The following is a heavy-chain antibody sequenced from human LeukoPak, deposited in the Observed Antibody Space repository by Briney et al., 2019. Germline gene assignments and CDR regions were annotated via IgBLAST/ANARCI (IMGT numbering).Heavy chain of an antibody. CDR1: GFTFSSYA. CDR2: ISGSGGST. CDR3: AKGDVDTAMADYFDY. J-gene: IGHJ4*02. Sequence: GGSLRLSCTASGFTFSSYAMSWVRQAPGKGLEWVSAISGSGGSTYYADSVKGRFTISRDNSKNTLYLQMNSLRAEDTAVYYCAKGDVDTAMADYFDYWGQGTLVTVSS. D-gene: IGHD5-18*01. V-gene: IGHV3-23*01.